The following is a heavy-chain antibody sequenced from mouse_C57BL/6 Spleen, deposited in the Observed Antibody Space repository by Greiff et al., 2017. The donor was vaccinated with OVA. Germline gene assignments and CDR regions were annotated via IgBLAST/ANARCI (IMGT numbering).Heavy chain of an antibody. J-gene: IGHJ2*01. D-gene: IGHD1-1*01. CDR3: ARRDYYGSSYLDY. V-gene: IGHV5-17*01. CDR1: GFTFSDYG. Sequence: EVQLQESGGGLVKPGGSLKLSCAASGFTFSDYGMHWVRQAPEKGLEWVAYISSGSSTIYYADTVKGRFTISRDNAKNTLFLQMTSLRSEDTAMYYCARRDYYGSSYLDYWGQGTTLTVSS. CDR2: ISSGSSTI.